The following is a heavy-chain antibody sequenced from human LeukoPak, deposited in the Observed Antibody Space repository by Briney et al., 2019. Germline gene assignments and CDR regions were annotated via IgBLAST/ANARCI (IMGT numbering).Heavy chain of an antibody. J-gene: IGHJ4*02. CDR3: RWYQLLYGTGGDYFDY. CDR1: GGTFSSYA. V-gene: IGHV1-69*13. Sequence: GASVKVSCKASGGTFSSYAISWVRQAPGQGLEWMGGNIPIFGTANYAQKFQGRVTITADESTSTAYMELSSLRSEDTAVYYCRWYQLLYGTGGDYFDYWGQGTLVTVSS. D-gene: IGHD2-2*02. CDR2: NIPIFGTA.